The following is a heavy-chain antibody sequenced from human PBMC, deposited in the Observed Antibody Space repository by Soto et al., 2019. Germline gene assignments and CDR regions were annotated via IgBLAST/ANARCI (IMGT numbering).Heavy chain of an antibody. CDR2: IYYSGST. J-gene: IGHJ4*02. Sequence: SETLSLTCTVSGGSISSYYWSWIRQPPGKGLEWIGYIYYSGSTNYNPSLKSRVTISVDTSKNQFSLKLSSVTAADTAVYYCARSRADKVSVGVYFDYWGQGTLVTVSS. CDR3: ARSRADKVSVGVYFDY. CDR1: GGSISSYY. D-gene: IGHD5-12*01. V-gene: IGHV4-59*01.